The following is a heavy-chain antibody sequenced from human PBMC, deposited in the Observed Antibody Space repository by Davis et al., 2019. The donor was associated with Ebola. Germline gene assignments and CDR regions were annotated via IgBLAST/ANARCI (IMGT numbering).Heavy chain of an antibody. D-gene: IGHD1-26*01. CDR1: GGTFSPYD. V-gene: IGHV1-69*04. J-gene: IGHJ4*02. CDR3: ARDLGRYDDH. Sequence: AASVKVSCKASGGTFSPYDINWVRQAPGHGLEWMGRIIPMVGTATYAQKFQGRVTITADKSTSTAYLEMSGLRSEDTAVYYCARDLGRYDDHWGQGTLVTVSS. CDR2: IIPMVGTA.